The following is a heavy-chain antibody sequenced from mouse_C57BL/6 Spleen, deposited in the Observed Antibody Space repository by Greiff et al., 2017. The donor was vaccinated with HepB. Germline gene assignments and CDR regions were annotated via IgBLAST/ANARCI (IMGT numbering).Heavy chain of an antibody. CDR2: IHPNSGST. J-gene: IGHJ3*01. D-gene: IGHD2-4*01. V-gene: IGHV1-64*01. CDR1: GYTFTSYW. CDR3: ARGGDDYTY. Sequence: QVQLQPGAELVKPGASVKLSCKASGYTFTSYWMHWVKQRPGQGLEWIGMIHPNSGSTNYNEKFKSKATLTVDKSSSTAYMQLSSLTSEDSAVYYCARGGDDYTYWGQGTLVTVSA.